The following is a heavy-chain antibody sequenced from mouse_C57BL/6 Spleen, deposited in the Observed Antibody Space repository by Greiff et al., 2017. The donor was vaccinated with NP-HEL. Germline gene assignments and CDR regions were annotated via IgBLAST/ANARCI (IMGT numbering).Heavy chain of an antibody. J-gene: IGHJ3*01. CDR2: IYPRSGNT. V-gene: IGHV1-81*01. CDR3: ARSGITTVEAY. Sequence: QVQLKESGAELARPGASVKLSCKASGYTFTSYGISWVKQRTGQGLEWIGEIYPRSGNTYYNEKFKGKATLTADKSSSTAYMELRSLTSEDSAVYFCARSGITTVEAYWGQGTLVTVSA. D-gene: IGHD1-1*01. CDR1: GYTFTSYG.